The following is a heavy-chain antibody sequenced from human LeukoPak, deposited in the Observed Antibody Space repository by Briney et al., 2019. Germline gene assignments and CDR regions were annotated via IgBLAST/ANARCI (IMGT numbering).Heavy chain of an antibody. CDR1: GFTFNTYN. J-gene: IGHJ6*03. Sequence: GGSLRLSCAASGFTFNTYNLNWVRQAPGKGLEWVSYISHGSTRIFYADSVEGRFTLSRDDAKNSLYLQMNSLRAEDTALYYCAKASGSYSYYYMGVWGQGTTVTVSS. CDR3: AKASGSYSYYYMGV. V-gene: IGHV3-48*01. D-gene: IGHD3-22*01. CDR2: ISHGSTRI.